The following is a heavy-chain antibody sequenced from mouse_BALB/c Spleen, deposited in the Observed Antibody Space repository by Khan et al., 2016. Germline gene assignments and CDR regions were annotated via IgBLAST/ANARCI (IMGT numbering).Heavy chain of an antibody. J-gene: IGHJ2*01. CDR2: IYPGNGDT. D-gene: IGHD2-1*01. V-gene: IGHV1-12*01. CDR1: GYTFTSYN. Sequence: QVQLQQPGAELVKPGASVKMSCKASGYTFTSYNMHWVKQTPGQGLEWIGAIYPGNGDTSYNQKFKGKATLTADKSSSTAYMQLSSLTSEDSAVXYGAREGNDFDYWGQGTTLTVSS. CDR3: AREGNDFDY.